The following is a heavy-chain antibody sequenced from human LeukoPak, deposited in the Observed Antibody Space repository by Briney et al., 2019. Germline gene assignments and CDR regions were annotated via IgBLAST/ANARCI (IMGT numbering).Heavy chain of an antibody. V-gene: IGHV4-61*02. CDR2: IYTSGST. CDR1: GGSISSGSYY. D-gene: IGHD2-2*01. CDR3: AREIVVPAAIYYYYYYYMDV. J-gene: IGHJ6*03. Sequence: PSETLSLTCTVSGGSISSGSYYWSWIRQPAGKGLEWIGRIYTSGSTNYNPSLKSRVTISVDTSKNQFSLKLSSVTAADTAVYYCAREIVVPAAIYYYYYYYMDVWGKGTTVTVSS.